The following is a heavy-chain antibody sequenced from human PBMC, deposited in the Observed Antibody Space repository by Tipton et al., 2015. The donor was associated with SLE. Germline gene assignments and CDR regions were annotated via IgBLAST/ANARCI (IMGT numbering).Heavy chain of an antibody. J-gene: IGHJ3*02. CDR3: ASSALSVVVVTHAFDI. Sequence: TLSLTCTVSGGSISSHYWSWIRQPPGKGLEWIGYIYYSGSTNYNPSLKSRVTISVDTSKNQFSLKLSSVTAADTAVYYCASSALSVVVVTHAFDIWGQGNMVTVSS. CDR1: GGSISSHY. D-gene: IGHD3-22*01. CDR2: IYYSGST. V-gene: IGHV4-59*11.